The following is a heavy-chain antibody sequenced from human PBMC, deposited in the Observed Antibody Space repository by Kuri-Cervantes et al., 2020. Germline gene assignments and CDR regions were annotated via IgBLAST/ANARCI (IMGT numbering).Heavy chain of an antibody. D-gene: IGHD3-10*01. Sequence: GESLKISCAASEFTFSYYGMHWVRQAPGKGLEWVAFIRNGGSNKYYADSVKGRFTISRDNSKNTLYLQMNSLRAEDTAVYYCAKESRFSYGSGSYFVSWGRGTLVTVSS. CDR3: AKESRFSYGSGSYFVS. J-gene: IGHJ4*02. CDR2: IRNGGSNK. V-gene: IGHV3-30*02. CDR1: EFTFSYYG.